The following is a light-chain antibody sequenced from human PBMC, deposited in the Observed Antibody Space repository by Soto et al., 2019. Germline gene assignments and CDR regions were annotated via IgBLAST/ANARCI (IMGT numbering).Light chain of an antibody. Sequence: QSALTQPPSASGSPGQSVTIPCTGTKNDIGVYDFVSWYQHHPGKAPRLIIYEVVQRPSGVPDRFSGTKSGNTASLTVSGLQAADEADYFCKSYAGINTYVFGSGTKLTVL. CDR3: KSYAGINTYV. CDR1: KNDIGVYDF. J-gene: IGLJ1*01. CDR2: EVV. V-gene: IGLV2-8*01.